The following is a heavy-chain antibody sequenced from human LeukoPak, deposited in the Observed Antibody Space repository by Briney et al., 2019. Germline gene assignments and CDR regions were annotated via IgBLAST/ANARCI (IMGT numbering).Heavy chain of an antibody. CDR3: AKAGGSWFHYYFDY. Sequence: GGSLRLSCAASGFTLSSYGMSWVRQAPGKGLEWVSAISGSGGSTYYADSVKGRFTISRDNSKNTLYLQMNSLRAEDTAVYYCAKAGGSWFHYYFDYWGQGTLVTVSS. V-gene: IGHV3-23*01. D-gene: IGHD6-13*01. CDR1: GFTLSSYG. J-gene: IGHJ4*02. CDR2: ISGSGGST.